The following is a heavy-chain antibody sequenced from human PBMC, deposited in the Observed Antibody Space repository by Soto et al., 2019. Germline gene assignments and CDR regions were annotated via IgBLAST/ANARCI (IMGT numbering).Heavy chain of an antibody. D-gene: IGHD4-17*01. J-gene: IGHJ4*02. CDR1: GGSLSSGTYY. CDR2: IYHSGSS. V-gene: IGHV4-30-4*01. Sequence: SETLSLTCTVSGGSLSSGTYYWSWIRQPPGKGLEWIGYIYHSGSSQSNPSLKSRVTISIDTSKNQFSLELRSVPAADTAVYYCARDLLDTTVDYYFDSWGPGRLVTVSS. CDR3: ARDLLDTTVDYYFDS.